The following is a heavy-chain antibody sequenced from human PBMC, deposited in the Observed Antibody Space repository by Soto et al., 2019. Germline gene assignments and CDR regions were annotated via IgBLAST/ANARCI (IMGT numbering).Heavy chain of an antibody. CDR3: SRSTTYPDY. Sequence: GGSLRLSCAASGFTFSDYWMSWVRQAPGKGLEWVANIKQDGSERYYVDSVKGRFTISRDNAKNSLFLQLNSLRAEDTAVYYCSRSTTYPDYWGQGTLVTVSS. CDR2: IKQDGSER. CDR1: GFTFSDYW. J-gene: IGHJ4*02. D-gene: IGHD1-7*01. V-gene: IGHV3-7*01.